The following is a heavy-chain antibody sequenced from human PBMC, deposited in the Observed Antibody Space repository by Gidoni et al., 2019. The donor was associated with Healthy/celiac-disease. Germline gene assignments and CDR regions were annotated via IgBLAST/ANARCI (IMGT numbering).Heavy chain of an antibody. CDR1: GFTSSSYA. J-gene: IGHJ4*02. CDR2: ISYDGSNK. V-gene: IGHV3-30-3*01. Sequence: QVQLVESGGGVVQPGRSLRLSCAASGFTSSSYAMHWVRQAPGKGLEWVAVISYDGSNKYYADSVKGRFTISRDNSKNTLYLQMNSLRAEDTAVYYCASPCNSSGWYYFDYWGQGTLVTVSS. D-gene: IGHD6-19*01. CDR3: ASPCNSSGWYYFDY.